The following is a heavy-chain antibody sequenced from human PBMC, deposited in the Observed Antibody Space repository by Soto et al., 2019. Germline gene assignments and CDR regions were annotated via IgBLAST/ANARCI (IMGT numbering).Heavy chain of an antibody. D-gene: IGHD4-17*01. J-gene: IGHJ4*02. CDR3: ARHNTVTAYFDY. V-gene: IGHV4-31*03. CDR2: IYYSGST. Sequence: QVQLQESGPGLVKPSQTLSLTCTVSGGSISSGGYYWSWIRQHPGKGLEWIGYIYYSGSTYYNPSLKTRVTISVDTSKNQFSLKLSSVTAADTAVYYCARHNTVTAYFDYWGQGTLVTVSS. CDR1: GGSISSGGYY.